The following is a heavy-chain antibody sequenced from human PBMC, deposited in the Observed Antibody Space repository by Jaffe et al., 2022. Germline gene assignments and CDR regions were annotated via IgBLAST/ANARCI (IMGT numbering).Heavy chain of an antibody. CDR2: ISWDGGST. CDR1: GFTFDDYA. Sequence: EVQLVESGGVVVQPGGSLRLSCAASGFTFDDYAMHWVRQAPGKGLEWVSLISWDGGSTYYADSVKGRFTISRDNSKNSLYLQMNSLRAEDTALYYCASSGSGSYYIDYWGQGTLVTVSS. D-gene: IGHD3-10*01. CDR3: ASSGSGSYYIDY. V-gene: IGHV3-43D*04. J-gene: IGHJ4*02.